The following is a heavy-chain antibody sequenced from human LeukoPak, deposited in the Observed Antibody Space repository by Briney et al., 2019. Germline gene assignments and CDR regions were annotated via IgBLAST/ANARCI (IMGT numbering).Heavy chain of an antibody. CDR3: AARRLTVTTEIDY. CDR2: IHYDGNNK. D-gene: IGHD4-17*01. Sequence: GGSLRLSCAASGFSFSSSAMHWVRQAPGKGLDWVAFIHYDGNNKYYADSVKGRFTISRDNSKNTLYLQMNSLRAEDTAVYYCAARRLTVTTEIDYWGQGTLVTVSS. J-gene: IGHJ4*02. CDR1: GFSFSSSA. V-gene: IGHV3-30*02.